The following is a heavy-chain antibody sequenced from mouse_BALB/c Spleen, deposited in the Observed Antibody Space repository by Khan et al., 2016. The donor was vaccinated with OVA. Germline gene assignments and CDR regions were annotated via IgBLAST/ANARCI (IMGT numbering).Heavy chain of an antibody. CDR3: VRDGAYHRNDGWLAY. Sequence: QVQLQQSGAELARPGASVKMSCKASGYTFTSYTIHWIKERPGQGLEWIGYINPSNGYTNYNQKFRDKATLTTDKSSTTAYLQLSSLTSDDSAVYTCVRDGAYHRNDGWLAYWGQGTLVTVSA. J-gene: IGHJ3*01. D-gene: IGHD2-14*01. CDR1: GYTFTSYT. V-gene: IGHV1-4*01. CDR2: INPSNGYT.